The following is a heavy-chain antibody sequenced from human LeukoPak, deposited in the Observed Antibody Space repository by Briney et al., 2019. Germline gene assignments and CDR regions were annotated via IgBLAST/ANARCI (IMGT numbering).Heavy chain of an antibody. Sequence: PGGSLRLSCAASGFIFSNYYLNWVRQAPGKGLEWVSCIHGSASYNYYADSVKGRFTISRDSAKNSLYLEMSSLRVEDTAVYYCVRAFGGYDSQRFYYNMDVWGKGTTVTVSS. D-gene: IGHD5-12*01. V-gene: IGHV3-21*06. J-gene: IGHJ6*03. CDR1: GFIFSNYY. CDR3: VRAFGGYDSQRFYYNMDV. CDR2: IHGSASYN.